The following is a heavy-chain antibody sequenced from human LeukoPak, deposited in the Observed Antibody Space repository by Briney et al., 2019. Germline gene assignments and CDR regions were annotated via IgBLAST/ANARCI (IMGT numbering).Heavy chain of an antibody. D-gene: IGHD3/OR15-3a*01. J-gene: IGHJ4*02. CDR1: GGSISSYY. V-gene: IGHV4-59*08. CDR3: ARQTGSGLFILP. CDR2: IYYSGST. Sequence: SETLSLTCTVSGGSISSYYWSWLRQPPGKGLEWIGYIYYSGSTNYNPSLKSQVSISIVTSKNQFSLKLTSVTAADTAVYYCARQTGSGLFILPGGQGTLVTVSS.